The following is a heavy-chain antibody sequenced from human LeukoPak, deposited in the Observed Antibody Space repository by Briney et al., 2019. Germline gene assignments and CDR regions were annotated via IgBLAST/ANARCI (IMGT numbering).Heavy chain of an antibody. J-gene: IGHJ4*02. V-gene: IGHV4-34*01. D-gene: IGHD6-13*01. CDR2: INHSGST. CDR1: GGSFSGYY. Sequence: KSSETLSLTCAVYGGSFSGYYWSWIRQPPGKGLEWIGEINHSGSTNYNPSLKSRVIISVDTSKNQFSLKLSSVTAADTAVYYCARGWMGSSWYIFDYWGQGTLVTVSS. CDR3: ARGWMGSSWYIFDY.